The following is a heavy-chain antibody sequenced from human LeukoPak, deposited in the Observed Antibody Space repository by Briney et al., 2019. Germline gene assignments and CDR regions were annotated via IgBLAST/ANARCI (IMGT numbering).Heavy chain of an antibody. CDR2: INHSGST. CDR3: ARDSKYYYDSSGYFY. Sequence: SETLSLTCAVYGGSFSGYYWSWIRQPPGKGLEWIGEINHSGSTYYNPSLKSRVTISVDTSKNQFSLKLSSVTAADTAVYYCARDSKYYYDSSGYFYWGQGTLVTVSS. V-gene: IGHV4-34*01. CDR1: GGSFSGYY. J-gene: IGHJ4*02. D-gene: IGHD3-22*01.